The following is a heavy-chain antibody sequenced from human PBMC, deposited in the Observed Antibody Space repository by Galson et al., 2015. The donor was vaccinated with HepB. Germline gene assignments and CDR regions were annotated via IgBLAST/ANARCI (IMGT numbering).Heavy chain of an antibody. CDR3: TSRPYSSSWTLLYGMDV. CDR1: GFTFSGSA. CDR2: IRSKANSYAT. Sequence: SLRLSCAASGFTFSGSAMHWVRQASGKGLEWVGRIRSKANSYATAYAASVKGRFTISRDDSKNTAYLQMNSLKTEDTAVYYCTSRPYSSSWTLLYGMDVWGQGTTVTVSS. V-gene: IGHV3-73*01. J-gene: IGHJ6*02. D-gene: IGHD6-13*01.